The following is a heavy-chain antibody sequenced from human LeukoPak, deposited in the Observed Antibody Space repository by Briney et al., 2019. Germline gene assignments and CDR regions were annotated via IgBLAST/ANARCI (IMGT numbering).Heavy chain of an antibody. CDR3: ARSVGSSSWYGNWFDP. V-gene: IGHV4-59*01. CDR2: IYYSGST. Sequence: PSETLSLTCAVYGGSFSGYYWSWIRQPPGKGLEWIGYIYYSGSTNYNPSLKSRVTISVDTSRNQFSLKLSSVTAADTAVYYCARSVGSSSWYGNWFDPWGQGTLVTVSS. J-gene: IGHJ5*02. D-gene: IGHD6-13*01. CDR1: GGSFSGYY.